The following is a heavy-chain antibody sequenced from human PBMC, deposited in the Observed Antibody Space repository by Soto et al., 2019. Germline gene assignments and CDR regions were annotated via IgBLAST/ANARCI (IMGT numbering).Heavy chain of an antibody. J-gene: IGHJ6*02. D-gene: IGHD3-9*01. CDR2: ISSSSSTI. V-gene: IGHV3-48*02. Sequence: GGFLRLSCAASGFTFSSYSMNWVRQAPGKGLEWVSYISSSSSTIYYADSVKGRFTISRDNAKNSLYLQMNSLRDEDTAVYYCARDRPLLYDILTGYIYYYYGMDVWGQGTTVTVSS. CDR1: GFTFSSYS. CDR3: ARDRPLLYDILTGYIYYYYGMDV.